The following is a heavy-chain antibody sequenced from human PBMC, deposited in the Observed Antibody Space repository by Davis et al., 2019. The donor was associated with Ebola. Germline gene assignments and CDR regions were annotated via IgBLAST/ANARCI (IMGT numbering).Heavy chain of an antibody. D-gene: IGHD1-26*01. CDR3: ARLPIVGATTPFDY. CDR2: IYYSGNT. V-gene: IGHV4-39*01. CDR1: GGSISSSSYY. J-gene: IGHJ4*02. Sequence: MPSETLSLTCTVSGGSISSSSYYWGWIRQPPGKGLEWIGSIYYSGNTYYNPSLKSRVTISVDKSKNQFSLKLISVTAADTAVYYCARLPIVGATTPFDYWGQGTLVTVSS.